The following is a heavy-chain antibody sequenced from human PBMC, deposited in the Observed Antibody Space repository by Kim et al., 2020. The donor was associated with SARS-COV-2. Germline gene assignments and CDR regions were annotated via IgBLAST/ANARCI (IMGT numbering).Heavy chain of an antibody. CDR3: ARVGIAAAADY. D-gene: IGHD6-13*01. J-gene: IGHJ4*02. CDR2: T. V-gene: IGHV4-59*01. Sequence: TNYNPALKSRVTISVDTSKNQFSLKLGSVTAADTAVYYCARVGIAAAADYWGQGTLVTVSS.